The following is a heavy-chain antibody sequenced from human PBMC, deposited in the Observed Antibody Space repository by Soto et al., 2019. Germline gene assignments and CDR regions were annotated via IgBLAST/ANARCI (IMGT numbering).Heavy chain of an antibody. V-gene: IGHV6-1*01. Sequence: HTLSLTCAVSGDSVFSNSDACNWIKQTTSRGLEWLGRSYYRSKWYNVYAVSVKSRITINPESSKNQFSLQLNSVTPEDTAVYYFARDPGFWSGFNWFDPWGKGTLVTVSA. J-gene: IGHJ5*02. CDR3: ARDPGFWSGFNWFDP. CDR2: SYYRSKWYN. CDR1: GDSVFSNSDA. D-gene: IGHD3-3*01.